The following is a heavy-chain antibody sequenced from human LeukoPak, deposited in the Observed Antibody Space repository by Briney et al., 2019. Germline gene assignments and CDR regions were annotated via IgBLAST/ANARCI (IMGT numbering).Heavy chain of an antibody. J-gene: IGHJ4*02. CDR2: IDKDIGGT. D-gene: IGHD1-20*01. Sequence: GGSLRLSCAAAAFTFRTSAMTWVRQAPGKGLEWVSSIDKDIGGTNYADSVKGRFTISRDSSENRLYLQMNFLRAEDTAIYYCAKGGISITGLDSWGQGTLVTVSS. CDR3: AKGGISITGLDS. V-gene: IGHV3-23*01. CDR1: AFTFRTSA.